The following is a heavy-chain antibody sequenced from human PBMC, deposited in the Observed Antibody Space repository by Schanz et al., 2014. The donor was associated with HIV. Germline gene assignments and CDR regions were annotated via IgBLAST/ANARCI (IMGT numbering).Heavy chain of an antibody. CDR3: ARRRGWGSYRYFPYGLDV. CDR1: GYTFDSRD. J-gene: IGHJ6*02. CDR2: MNPNRGNA. V-gene: IGHV1-8*01. Sequence: QVQLLQSGAEVKKPGASVRLSCKASGYTFDSRDINWVRQAPGQGLEWMGWMNPNRGNAGFAQNFQGRVPLTRDTSITTAYMELTSLRPEDTAVYYCARRRGWGSYRYFPYGLDVWGQGTTVTVSS. D-gene: IGHD3-16*02.